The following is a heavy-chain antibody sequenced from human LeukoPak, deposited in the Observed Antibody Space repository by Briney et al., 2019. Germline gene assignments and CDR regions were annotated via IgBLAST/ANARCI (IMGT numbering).Heavy chain of an antibody. CDR3: AKADYYDSSIDAFDI. CDR2: ISYDGSNK. CDR1: GFTFSSYG. J-gene: IGHJ3*02. Sequence: PGGSLRLSCAASGFTFSSYGMHWVRQAPGKGLEWVAVISYDGSNKYYADSVKGRFTISRDNSKNTLYLQMNSLRAEDTAVYYCAKADYYDSSIDAFDIWGQGTMVTVSS. D-gene: IGHD3-22*01. V-gene: IGHV3-30*18.